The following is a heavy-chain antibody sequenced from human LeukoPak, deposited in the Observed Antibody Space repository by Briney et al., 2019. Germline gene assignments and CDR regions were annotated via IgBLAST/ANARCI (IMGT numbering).Heavy chain of an antibody. CDR1: GYTFTSYG. J-gene: IGHJ3*02. Sequence: ASVKVSCKASGYTFTSYGISWVRQAPGQGLEWMGWISAYNGNTNYAQKIQGRVTMTTDTSTSTSYMDLRSLRSDDTAVYYCAREGGSGYHLDAFDIWGQGTMVTVSS. V-gene: IGHV1-18*01. CDR3: AREGGSGYHLDAFDI. D-gene: IGHD3-22*01. CDR2: ISAYNGNT.